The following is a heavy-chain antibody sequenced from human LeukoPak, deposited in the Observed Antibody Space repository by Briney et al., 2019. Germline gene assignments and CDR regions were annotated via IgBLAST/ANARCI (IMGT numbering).Heavy chain of an antibody. CDR2: ITNGGST. D-gene: IGHD2-2*01. J-gene: IGHJ4*02. CDR1: GFTFSNYA. CDR3: AKHIVIVPAAKDY. V-gene: IGHV3-23*01. Sequence: GGSLRLSCAASGFTFSNYAMSWVRQAPGKGLEWASAITNGGSTYYADSVKGRFTISRDNSKNTLYLQMKSLRADDTAVYYCAKHIVIVPAAKDYWGQGTLVTVSS.